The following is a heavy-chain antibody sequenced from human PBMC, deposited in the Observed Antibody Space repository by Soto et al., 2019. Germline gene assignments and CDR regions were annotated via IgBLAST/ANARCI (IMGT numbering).Heavy chain of an antibody. D-gene: IGHD4-17*01. CDR3: ARTLYGDNVDY. CDR1: GDTFSTYT. V-gene: IGHV1-69*13. J-gene: IGHJ4*02. Sequence: GASVKVSCKASGDTFSTYTITWMRQAPGQGLEWMGGIIPRSATSKYAQKFQGRVTITADESTSTVYMELRTLRPEDTAVYYCARTLYGDNVDYRGQGTPVPVSS. CDR2: IIPRSATS.